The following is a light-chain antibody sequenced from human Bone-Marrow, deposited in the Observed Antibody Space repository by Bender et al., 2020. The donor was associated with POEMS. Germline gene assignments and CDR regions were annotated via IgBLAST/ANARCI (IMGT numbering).Light chain of an antibody. CDR1: SGHSRYN. CDR2: VEAIGRD. CDR3: ETWDSNIRV. J-gene: IGLJ3*02. Sequence: QPVLTQSSSASASLGSSFKLTCTLRSGHSRYNIAWHQQQPGKAPRYLMKVEAIGRDSKGSGVPDRFSGSSSGADRYLTISSLQSEDEADYYGETWDSNIRVCGGGTKRTVL. V-gene: IGLV4-60*03.